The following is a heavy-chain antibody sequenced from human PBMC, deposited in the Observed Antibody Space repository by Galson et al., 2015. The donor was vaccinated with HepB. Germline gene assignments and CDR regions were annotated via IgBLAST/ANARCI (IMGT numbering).Heavy chain of an antibody. CDR1: GFTFTTYV. V-gene: IGHV3-23*01. D-gene: IGHD3-22*01. CDR3: ARREYYSDNNRGGFDL. CDR2: ISVGGDTT. Sequence: SLRLSCAASGFTFTTYVMSWVRQAPGKGLEWVSAISVGGDTTYYADSLKGRFSISRGNSENTLYLQMNSLRAEDTAVYYCARREYYSDNNRGGFDLWGPGTMVTVSS. J-gene: IGHJ3*01.